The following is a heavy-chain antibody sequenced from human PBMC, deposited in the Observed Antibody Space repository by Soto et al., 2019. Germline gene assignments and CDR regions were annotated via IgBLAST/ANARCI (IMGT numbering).Heavy chain of an antibody. CDR1: GFTFSNYW. V-gene: IGHV3-7*01. Sequence: PGGSLRLSCAASGFTFSNYWMSWVRQAPGKGLEWVANIKHDGSKKNYKASVKGRLTISRDNAKNSLSLQMNSLRAEDTAVYYCARRATTSAGYFDLWGRGTLVTVSS. J-gene: IGHJ2*01. D-gene: IGHD1-1*01. CDR2: IKHDGSKK. CDR3: ARRATTSAGYFDL.